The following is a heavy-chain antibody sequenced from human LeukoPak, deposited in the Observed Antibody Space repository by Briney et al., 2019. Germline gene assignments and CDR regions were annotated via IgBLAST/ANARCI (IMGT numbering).Heavy chain of an antibody. CDR2: IYHSGST. D-gene: IGHD2-15*01. V-gene: IGHV4-59*08. J-gene: IGHJ5*02. CDR1: GGSISSHY. CDR3: ARPTRGYCSGGSCYATPHGWFDP. Sequence: PSETLSLTCTVSGGSISSHYWSWIRQPPGKGLEWIGSIYHSGSTYYNPSLKSRVTISVDTSKNQFSLKLSSVTAADTAVYYCARPTRGYCSGGSCYATPHGWFDPWGQGTLVTVSS.